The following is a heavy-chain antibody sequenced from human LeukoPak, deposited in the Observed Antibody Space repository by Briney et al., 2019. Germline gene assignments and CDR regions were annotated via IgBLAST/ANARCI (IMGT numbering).Heavy chain of an antibody. Sequence: GASVKVSCKASGYIFTSYGISWVRQAPGQGLEWMGWISAYNGNTNYAQKLQGRATMTTDTSTSTAYMELRSLRSDDTAVYYCARVAGYCSSTSCYELYDYWGQGTLVTVSS. CDR3: ARVAGYCSSTSCYELYDY. V-gene: IGHV1-18*04. J-gene: IGHJ4*02. CDR2: ISAYNGNT. D-gene: IGHD2-2*01. CDR1: GYIFTSYG.